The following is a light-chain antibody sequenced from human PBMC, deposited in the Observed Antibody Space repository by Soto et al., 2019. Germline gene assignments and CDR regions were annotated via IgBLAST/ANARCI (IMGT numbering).Light chain of an antibody. CDR3: QQDSSTPPYA. CDR2: WAS. V-gene: IGKV4-1*01. Sequence: DIVMTQSPDSLAVFLGESATINCKASQSVLYSSNNKHYLAWYQQKPGQPPNLLIYWASTLDSGVPDRISGSGSVTYFSLSSSSRPAEDVAVYYCQQDSSTPPYAFGQGTKLEIK. J-gene: IGKJ2*01. CDR1: QSVLYSSNNKHY.